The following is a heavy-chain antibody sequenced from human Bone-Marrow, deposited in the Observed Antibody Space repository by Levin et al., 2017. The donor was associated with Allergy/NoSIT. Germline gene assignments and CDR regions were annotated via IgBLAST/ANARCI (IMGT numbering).Heavy chain of an antibody. V-gene: IGHV2-70*04. J-gene: IGHJ4*02. D-gene: IGHD4-23*01. Sequence: SQTLSLTCTFSGFSLSNSEMRVSWIRQPPGRALEWLARIDWDDDKFYSPSLETRLTISKDTSKNQVVLTMTHMDPGDTATYYCARLLVTPSGVYYFDHWGQGNFVTVSS. CDR2: IDWDDDK. CDR3: ARLLVTPSGVYYFDH. CDR1: GFSLSNSEMR.